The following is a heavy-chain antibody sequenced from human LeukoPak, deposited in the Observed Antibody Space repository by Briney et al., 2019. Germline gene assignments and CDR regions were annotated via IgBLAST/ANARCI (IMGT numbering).Heavy chain of an antibody. J-gene: IGHJ4*02. Sequence: GGSLRLSCVASGFTVSSNYMSWVRQAPGKGLEWVSVIYSGGSTYYADSVKGRFTISRDNSKNTLYLQMNSLRAEDTAVYYCARAFLGSFDYWGQGTLVTVSS. CDR2: IYSGGST. V-gene: IGHV3-66*02. CDR3: ARAFLGSFDY. D-gene: IGHD3-3*01. CDR1: GFTVSSNY.